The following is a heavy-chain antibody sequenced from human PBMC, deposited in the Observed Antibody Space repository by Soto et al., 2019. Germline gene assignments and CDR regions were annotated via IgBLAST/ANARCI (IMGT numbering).Heavy chain of an antibody. V-gene: IGHV4-34*01. D-gene: IGHD2-15*01. J-gene: IGHJ4*01. CDR3: ASAAPRPCSGGSCYSGSHY. Sequence: SETLSLTCAVYGGSFSGYYWSWIRQPPGKGLEWIGEINHSGSTNYNPSLKSRVTISVDTSKNQFSLKLSSVTAADTAVYYCASAAPRPCSGGSCYSGSHYWGDGHLVTVS. CDR2: INHSGST. CDR1: GGSFSGYY.